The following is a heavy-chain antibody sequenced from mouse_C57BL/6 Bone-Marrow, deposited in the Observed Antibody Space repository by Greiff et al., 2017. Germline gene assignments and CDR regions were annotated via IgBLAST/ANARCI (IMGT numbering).Heavy chain of an antibody. J-gene: IGHJ1*03. CDR2: INPGSGGT. CDR1: GYAFTNYL. D-gene: IGHD1-1*01. CDR3: ARSRVYYYGSSYVHWYFDV. Sequence: QVQLQQSGAELVRPGTSVKVSCKASGYAFTNYLLEWVKQRPGQGLEWIGVINPGSGGTNYNEKFKGKATLTADKSSSTAYMQLSSLTSEDSAVYFCARSRVYYYGSSYVHWYFDVWGTGTTVTVSS. V-gene: IGHV1-54*01.